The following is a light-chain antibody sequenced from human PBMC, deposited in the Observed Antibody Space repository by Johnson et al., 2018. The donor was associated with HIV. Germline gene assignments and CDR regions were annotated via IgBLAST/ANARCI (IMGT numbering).Light chain of an antibody. V-gene: IGLV1-51*02. CDR2: ENN. J-gene: IGLJ1*01. CDR3: GTWDSTLSAPHYV. Sequence: QSVLTQPPSVSAAPGQKVTISCSGSSSNIGNNYVSWYQQLTGTAPKLLIYENNKRPSGIPDRFSGSKSGTSATLGITGLQTGDEADYYCGTWDSTLSAPHYVFGTGTNVTVL. CDR1: SSNIGNNY.